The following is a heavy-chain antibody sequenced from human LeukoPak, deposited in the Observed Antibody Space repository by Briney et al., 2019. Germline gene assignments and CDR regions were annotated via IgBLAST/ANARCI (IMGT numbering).Heavy chain of an antibody. J-gene: IGHJ4*02. V-gene: IGHV1-2*02. CDR2: INPNSGGT. D-gene: IGHD3-22*01. CDR3: ARAKWGYYDSSGYYCL. CDR1: GYTFTGYY. Sequence: GASVKVSCKASGYTFTGYYMHWVRQAPGQGLEWMGWINPNSGGTNYAQKFQGRVTMTRDTSISTAYMELSRLRSDDTAVYYCARAKWGYYDSSGYYCLWGQGTLVTVS.